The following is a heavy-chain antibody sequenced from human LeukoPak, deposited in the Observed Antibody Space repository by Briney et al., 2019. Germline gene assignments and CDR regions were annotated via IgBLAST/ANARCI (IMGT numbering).Heavy chain of an antibody. CDR1: GFSFSSYW. CDR3: ARSAFDI. CDR2: IKTDGSQK. Sequence: GGSLRLSCAASGFSFSSYWMTWVRQAPGKGLEWVANIKTDGSQKYYVDSVKGRFGISRDNAKNSLYLQMNSLRAEDTAVYYCARSAFDIWGQGTMVTVSS. V-gene: IGHV3-7*01. J-gene: IGHJ3*02.